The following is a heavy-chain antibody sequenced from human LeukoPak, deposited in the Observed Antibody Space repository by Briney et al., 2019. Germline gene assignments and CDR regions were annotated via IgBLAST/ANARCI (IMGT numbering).Heavy chain of an antibody. CDR1: GFTFSSYG. CDR3: AEARYFDWLTSDY. Sequence: GGSLRLSCAASGFTFSSYGMHWVRQAPGKGLEWVAFIRYDESNKYYADSVKGRFTISRDTSKNTLYLQMNSLRAEDTAVYYCAEARYFDWLTSDYWGQGTLVTVSS. D-gene: IGHD3-9*01. J-gene: IGHJ4*02. CDR2: IRYDESNK. V-gene: IGHV3-30*02.